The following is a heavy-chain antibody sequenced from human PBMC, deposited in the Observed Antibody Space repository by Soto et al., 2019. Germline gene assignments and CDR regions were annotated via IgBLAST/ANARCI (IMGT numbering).Heavy chain of an antibody. D-gene: IGHD6-19*01. J-gene: IGHJ4*02. CDR2: ISYDGRNK. CDR1: GFTFSNYA. CDR3: ARDLRPYSSDWYSVDH. Sequence: QVQLVESGGGVVQPGTSLRLSCAASGFTFSNYAIHWVRQAPGKGLEWVAVISYDGRNKYYTDSVKGRFTISRDNSKNTLYLQMNSLGAEDTAVYYCARDLRPYSSDWYSVDHWGQGTLVTVSS. V-gene: IGHV3-30*04.